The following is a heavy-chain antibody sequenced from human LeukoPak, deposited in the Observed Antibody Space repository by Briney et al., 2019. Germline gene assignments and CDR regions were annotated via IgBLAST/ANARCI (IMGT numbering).Heavy chain of an antibody. CDR3: VRDQQWLVPDY. CDR2: ISVSGAMT. J-gene: IGHJ4*02. CDR1: GFTFSSRG. Sequence: GGSLRLSCAGSGFTFSSRGMSWVRQPPGKGLQWVSGISVSGAMTYYVDSVEGRFIISRDNSKNTVYLQMNSLTTEDTAVYYCVRDQQWLVPDYWGQGALVTVSS. D-gene: IGHD6-19*01. V-gene: IGHV3-23*01.